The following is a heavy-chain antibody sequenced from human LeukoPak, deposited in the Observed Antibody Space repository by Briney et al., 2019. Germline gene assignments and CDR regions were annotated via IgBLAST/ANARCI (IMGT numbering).Heavy chain of an antibody. V-gene: IGHV1-46*01. CDR1: GYTFTSYY. CDR3: ATRGYSGYNDRTTIDN. J-gene: IGHJ4*02. Sequence: ASVKVSCKASGYTFTSYYMHWVRQAPGQGLEWMGIINPSGGSTSYAQKFQGRVTMTRDTSTSTVYMELSSLRSEDTTVYYCATRGYSGYNDRTTIDNWGQGTPVTVSS. CDR2: INPSGGST. D-gene: IGHD5-12*01.